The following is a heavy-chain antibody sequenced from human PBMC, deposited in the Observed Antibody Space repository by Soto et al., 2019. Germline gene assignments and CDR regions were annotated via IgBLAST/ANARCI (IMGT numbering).Heavy chain of an antibody. CDR3: ASPGYSSSPRHTPPFDY. Sequence: QVQLVQSGAEVKKPGSSVKVSCKASGGTFSSYAISWVRQAPGQGLEWMGGIIPIFGTANYAQKFQGRVTITADESTRTAYMELSSLRSEDTAVYYCASPGYSSSPRHTPPFDYWGQGTLVTVSS. CDR2: IIPIFGTA. J-gene: IGHJ4*02. D-gene: IGHD6-13*01. V-gene: IGHV1-69*12. CDR1: GGTFSSYA.